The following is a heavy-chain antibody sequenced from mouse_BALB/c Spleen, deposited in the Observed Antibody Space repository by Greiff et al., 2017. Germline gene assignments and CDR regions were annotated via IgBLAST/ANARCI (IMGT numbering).Heavy chain of an antibody. J-gene: IGHJ3*01. CDR1: GYSITSGYS. D-gene: IGHD1-1*01. V-gene: IGHV3-1*02. CDR2: IHYSGST. Sequence: VQLKESGPDLVKPSQSLSLTCTVTGYSITSGYSWHWIRQFPGNKLEWMGYIHYSGSTNYNPSLKSRISITRDTSKNQFFLQLNSVTTEDTATYYCARETYGSSYERAWFADWGQGTLVTVSA. CDR3: ARETYGSSYERAWFAD.